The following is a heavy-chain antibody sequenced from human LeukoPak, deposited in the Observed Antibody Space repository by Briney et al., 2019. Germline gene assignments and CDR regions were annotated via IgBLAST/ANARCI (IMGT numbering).Heavy chain of an antibody. V-gene: IGHV4-34*01. J-gene: IGHJ2*01. D-gene: IGHD3-10*01. CDR2: INHGGST. CDR3: ARGGVRFDL. CDR1: NGSFSDLY. Sequence: PSETLSLTCGVYNGSFSDLYWSWIRQTPGKGLEWIGEINHGGSTNYNPSLGSRVSISVDPSKKQFSLDLSSVTAADTAVYHCARGGVRFDLWGRDTLVTVSS.